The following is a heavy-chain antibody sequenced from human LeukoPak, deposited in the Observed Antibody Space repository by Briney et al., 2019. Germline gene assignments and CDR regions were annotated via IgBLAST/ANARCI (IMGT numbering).Heavy chain of an antibody. J-gene: IGHJ5*02. Sequence: KPSETLSLTCTVSGGSISSSSYYWSWIRQPPGKGLEWIGYIYYSGSTNYNPSLKSRVTISVDTSKNQFSLKLSSVTAADTAVYYCARARGRYWFDPWGQGTLVTVSS. CDR1: GGSISSSSYY. V-gene: IGHV4-61*01. CDR3: ARARGRYWFDP. CDR2: IYYSGST.